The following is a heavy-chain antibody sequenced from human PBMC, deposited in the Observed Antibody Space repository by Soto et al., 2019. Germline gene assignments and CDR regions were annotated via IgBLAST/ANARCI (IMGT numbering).Heavy chain of an antibody. D-gene: IGHD2-2*01. CDR3: ARDPGDCSSTSCYAFDI. CDR2: ISSSSSYI. Sequence: EVQLVESGGGLVKPGGSLRLSCAASGFTFSSYSMNWVRQAPGKGLEWVSSISSSSSYIYYADSVKGRFTISRDNAKNSLYLQMNSLRAEDTAVDYCARDPGDCSSTSCYAFDIWGQGTMVTVSS. CDR1: GFTFSSYS. J-gene: IGHJ3*02. V-gene: IGHV3-21*01.